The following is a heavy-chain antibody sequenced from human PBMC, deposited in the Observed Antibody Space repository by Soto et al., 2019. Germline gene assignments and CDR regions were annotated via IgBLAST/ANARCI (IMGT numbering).Heavy chain of an antibody. CDR3: ASSRTYVSGIGDY. V-gene: IGHV1-3*01. J-gene: IGHJ4*02. D-gene: IGHD3-10*01. Sequence: ASVKVSCKASGYTFTSYAMHWVRQAPGLRLEWMGWINADNGDTKYSQKFQGRVSITRDTSASTAYMELRSLRSEDTAVYYCASSRTYVSGIGDYWGQGTLVTVSS. CDR1: GYTFTSYA. CDR2: INADNGDT.